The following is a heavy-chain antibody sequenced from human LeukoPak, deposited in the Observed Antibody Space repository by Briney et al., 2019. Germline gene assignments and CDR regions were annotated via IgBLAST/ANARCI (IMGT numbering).Heavy chain of an antibody. CDR1: GFTFSDYE. D-gene: IGHD2-8*01. Sequence: GGSLRLSCAASGFTFSDYEMNWVRQAPGKGLEWVSYISSSGGTTYYADSVRGRFTISRDNAKHSLYLQINSPRAEDTAVYYCARVSANYFDYWGQGTLVTVSS. CDR2: ISSSGGTT. J-gene: IGHJ4*02. CDR3: ARVSANYFDY. V-gene: IGHV3-48*03.